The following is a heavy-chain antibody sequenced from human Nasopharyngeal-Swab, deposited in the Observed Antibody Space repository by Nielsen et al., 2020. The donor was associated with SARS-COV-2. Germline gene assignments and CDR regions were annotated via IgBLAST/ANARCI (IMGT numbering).Heavy chain of an antibody. J-gene: IGHJ4*02. D-gene: IGHD6-13*01. CDR2: IYYNGNT. V-gene: IGHV4-39*01. Sequence: SETLSLTCTVAGDSIAYSTFYWGWIRQPPGKGLEWMGNIYYNGNTYRNPSLKSRLTISVDKSKNQFSLQLSSVTAADTAVYYCVRSSSWYYFDYWAQGTQVTVSS. CDR3: VRSSSWYYFDY. CDR1: GDSIAYSTFY.